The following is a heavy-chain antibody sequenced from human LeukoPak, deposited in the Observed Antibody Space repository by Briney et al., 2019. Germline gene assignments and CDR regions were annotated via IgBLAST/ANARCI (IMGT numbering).Heavy chain of an antibody. Sequence: GGSLRLSCAASGFTFSSYGMHWVRQAPGKGLEWVAVIWYGGSNKYYADSVKGRFTISRDNSKNTLYLQMNSLRAEDTAVYYCAGSSSSSENDAFDIWGQGTMVTVSS. D-gene: IGHD6-13*01. CDR1: GFTFSSYG. V-gene: IGHV3-33*01. CDR3: AGSSSSSENDAFDI. J-gene: IGHJ3*02. CDR2: IWYGGSNK.